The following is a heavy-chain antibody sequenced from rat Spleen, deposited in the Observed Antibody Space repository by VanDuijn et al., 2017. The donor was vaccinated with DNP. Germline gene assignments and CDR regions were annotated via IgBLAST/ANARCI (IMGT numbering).Heavy chain of an antibody. V-gene: IGHV3-3*01. J-gene: IGHJ1*01. CDR1: GFSITNNFK. D-gene: IGHD1-3*01. Sequence: EVLLQESGPGLVKPSQSLSLTCSVTGFSITNNFKWSWIRKFPGNKLEWMGYVTNAGSTHYNPSLKSRISITTDTSKNQFFLQVNSVDTEDTATYYCARSCLAVATLYWYFDFWGPGTMVTVSS. CDR2: VTNAGST. CDR3: ARSCLAVATLYWYFDF.